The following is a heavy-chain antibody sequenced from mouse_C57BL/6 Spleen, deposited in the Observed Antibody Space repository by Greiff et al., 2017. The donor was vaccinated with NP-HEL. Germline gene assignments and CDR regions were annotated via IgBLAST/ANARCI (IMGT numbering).Heavy chain of an antibody. Sequence: DVKLVESGGGLVKPGGSLKLSCAASGFTFSDYGMHWVRQAPEKGLEWVAYISSGSSTIYYADTVKGRFTISRDNAKNTLFLQMTSLRSEDTAMYYCARDRDYGNFAYWGQGTLVTVSA. CDR1: GFTFSDYG. J-gene: IGHJ3*01. V-gene: IGHV5-17*01. CDR2: ISSGSSTI. D-gene: IGHD2-1*01. CDR3: ARDRDYGNFAY.